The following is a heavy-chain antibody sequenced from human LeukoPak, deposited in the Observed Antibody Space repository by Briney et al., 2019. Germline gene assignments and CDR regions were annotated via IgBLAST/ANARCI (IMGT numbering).Heavy chain of an antibody. CDR1: GGSISSYY. CDR2: IYYSGST. Sequence: PSETLSLTCTVSGGSISSYYWSWIRQPPGKGLEWIGYIYYSGSTNYNPSLKSRVTISVDTSKNQFSLKLSSVTAADTAVYYCARWTPVTAILGTYYYYGMDVWGQGTTVTVSS. CDR3: ARWTPVTAILGTYYYYGMDV. D-gene: IGHD2-21*02. V-gene: IGHV4-59*08. J-gene: IGHJ6*02.